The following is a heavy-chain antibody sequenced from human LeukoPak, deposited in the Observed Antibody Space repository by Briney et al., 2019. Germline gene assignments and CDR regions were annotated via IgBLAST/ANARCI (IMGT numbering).Heavy chain of an antibody. CDR1: GVSSISSDYY. Sequence: PSETLSLTCTVSGVSSISSDYYWDWIRQPPGKGLEWIGAIYHTGTTYYNPSLKSRVTISVDTSKNQFSLKLSSVAATDTSVHYCARRVSGVSWYFDLWGRGSLLTV. V-gene: IGHV4-39*01. CDR2: IYHTGTT. D-gene: IGHD5/OR15-5a*01. CDR3: ARRVSGVSWYFDL. J-gene: IGHJ2*01.